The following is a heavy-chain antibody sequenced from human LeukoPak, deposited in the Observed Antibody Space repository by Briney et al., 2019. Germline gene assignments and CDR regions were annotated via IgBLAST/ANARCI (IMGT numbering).Heavy chain of an antibody. V-gene: IGHV1-18*01. J-gene: IGHJ5*02. D-gene: IGHD3-3*01. CDR3: ARVAKDFWSGYFSRFDP. CDR2: ISAYNGNT. Sequence: ASVKVSCKASGYTFTSYGISWVRQAPGQGLEWMGWISAYNGNTNYAQKLQGRVTMTTDTSTSTAYMELRSLRSDDTAVYYCARVAKDFWSGYFSRFDPRGQGTLVTVSS. CDR1: GYTFTSYG.